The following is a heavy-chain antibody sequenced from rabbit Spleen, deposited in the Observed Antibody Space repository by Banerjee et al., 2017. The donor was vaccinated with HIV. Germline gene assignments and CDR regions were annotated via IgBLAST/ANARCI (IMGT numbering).Heavy chain of an antibody. CDR2: INTSSGDT. Sequence: EQLVESGGGLVQPAGSLTLTCKASGFSFSDRDVMCWVRQAPGKGLKWIACINTSSGDTWYASWVNGRFTISKTSSTTVTLQMTSLTAADTTTYFCARAPYGGRVDYAFNLWGPGTLVTVS. V-gene: IGHV1S45*01. CDR3: ARAPYGGRVDYAFNL. D-gene: IGHD3-1*01. CDR1: GFSFSDRDV. J-gene: IGHJ4*01.